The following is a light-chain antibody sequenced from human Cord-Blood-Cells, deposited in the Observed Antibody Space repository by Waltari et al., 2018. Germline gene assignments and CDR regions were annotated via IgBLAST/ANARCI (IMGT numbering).Light chain of an antibody. CDR3: QQNYSTPYT. V-gene: IGKV1-39*01. CDR2: AAS. CDR1: QGISSY. J-gene: IGKJ2*01. Sequence: DLQMTQSPSSLSASVGDRVTLTCRASQGISSYLNWYQQKPGKAPKLLIYAASSLQSGVPSRFSGSGSGTDFTLTISSLQPEDFATYYCQQNYSTPYTFGQGTKLEIK.